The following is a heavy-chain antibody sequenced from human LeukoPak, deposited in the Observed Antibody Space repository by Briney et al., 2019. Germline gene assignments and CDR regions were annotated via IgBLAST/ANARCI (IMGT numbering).Heavy chain of an antibody. V-gene: IGHV4-59*02. CDR3: ATLVYSGSRYHFDT. D-gene: IGHD1-26*01. CDR1: NGAAKNYY. CDR2: FLYSGTT. Sequence: SEILSLTCSVSNGAAKNYYWTWIRQPPGQGLEWIGNFLYSGTTTYRASLDSRLIISVDNSKNTVSLRLFSVTAADTAVYYCATLVYSGSRYHFDTWGQGTLVTVSS. J-gene: IGHJ4*02.